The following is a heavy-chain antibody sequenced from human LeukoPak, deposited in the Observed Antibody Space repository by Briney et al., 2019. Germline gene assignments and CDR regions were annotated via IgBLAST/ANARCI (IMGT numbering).Heavy chain of an antibody. J-gene: IGHJ4*02. Sequence: SETLSLTCTVSGGSISSYYWSWIRQPPGKGLEWIGYIYYSGSTNYNPSLKSRVTISVDTSKIQFSLKLGSVTAADTAVYYCARRVQGYFDYWGQGTLVTVSS. CDR3: ARRVQGYFDY. CDR1: GGSISSYY. CDR2: IYYSGST. V-gene: IGHV4-59*08. D-gene: IGHD1-1*01.